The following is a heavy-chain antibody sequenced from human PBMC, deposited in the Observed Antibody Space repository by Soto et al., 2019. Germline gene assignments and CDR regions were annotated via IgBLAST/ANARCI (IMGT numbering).Heavy chain of an antibody. CDR1: GYTFTSYG. D-gene: IGHD1-1*01. CDR3: ARGRYGDY. J-gene: IGHJ4*01. Sequence: QVHLVQSGAEVKKPGASVKVSCKGSGYTFTSYGITWVRQAPGQGLEWMGWISARNGDTDYAQKLQGRVTVTRDTSTSTAYMELRSLRSDDTAVYYCARGRYGDYWGHEALVTVSS. V-gene: IGHV1-18*01. CDR2: ISARNGDT.